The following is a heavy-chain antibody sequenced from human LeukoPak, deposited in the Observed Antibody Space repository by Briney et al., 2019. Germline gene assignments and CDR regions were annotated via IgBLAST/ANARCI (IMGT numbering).Heavy chain of an antibody. CDR2: ISSSGSTI. D-gene: IGHD3-22*01. J-gene: IGHJ5*02. CDR1: GFTFSDYY. V-gene: IGHV3-11*04. CDR3: ARDSSSGYYYAWFDP. Sequence: PGGSLRLSCAASGFTFSDYYMSWIRQAPGKGLEWVSYISSSGSTIYYADSVKGRFTISRDNAKNSLYLQMNSLRAEDTAVYYCARDSSSGYYYAWFDPWGQGTLVTVSS.